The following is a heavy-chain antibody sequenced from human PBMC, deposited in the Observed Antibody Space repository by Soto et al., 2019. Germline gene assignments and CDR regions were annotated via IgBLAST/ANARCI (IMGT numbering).Heavy chain of an antibody. J-gene: IGHJ4*02. Sequence: QVQLVESGGGVVQPGRSLRLSCAASGFAFSGYAMHWVRQAPGKGLEWVAIIWYDGSNTYYVDSVKGRFTISRDNSNNMVYLQMNSLRAEDTAVYYCARGLRTRHCDYWGQGTLVTVSS. CDR1: GFAFSGYA. D-gene: IGHD4-17*01. V-gene: IGHV3-33*01. CDR2: IWYDGSNT. CDR3: ARGLRTRHCDY.